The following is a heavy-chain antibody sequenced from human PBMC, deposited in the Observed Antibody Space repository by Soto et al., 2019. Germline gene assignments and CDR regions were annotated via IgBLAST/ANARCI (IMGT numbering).Heavy chain of an antibody. CDR2: VNARGGFT. J-gene: IGHJ1*01. CDR3: AREENCSDGICYSEYFQR. CDR1: GYIFTAYS. Sequence: QVQLVQSGAEVKKPGASVKVSCKASGYIFTAYSMHWVRQAPGQELEWMGVVNARGGFTNYAQKYQGRITMTRDTSTGTVYMDLSSLKSEDTAVYYCAREENCSDGICYSEYFQRWGQGTLVTVSS. D-gene: IGHD2-15*01. V-gene: IGHV1-46*01.